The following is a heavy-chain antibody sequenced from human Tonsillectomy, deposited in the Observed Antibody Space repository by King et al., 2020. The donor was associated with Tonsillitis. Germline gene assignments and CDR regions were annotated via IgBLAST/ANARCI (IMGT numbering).Heavy chain of an antibody. V-gene: IGHV3-33*08. CDR3: ARDSDDFWSGYVFDY. Sequence: VQLVESGGGVVQPGRSLRLSCAASGFPFSSYGMHWVRQAPGKGLEWVAVIWYDGSNKYYADSVKGRFTISRDNSKNTLYLQMNSLRAEDTAVYYCARDSDDFWSGYVFDYWGQGTLVTVSS. D-gene: IGHD3-3*01. J-gene: IGHJ4*02. CDR1: GFPFSSYG. CDR2: IWYDGSNK.